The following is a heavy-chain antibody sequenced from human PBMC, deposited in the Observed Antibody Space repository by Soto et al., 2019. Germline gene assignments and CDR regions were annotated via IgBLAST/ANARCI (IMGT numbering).Heavy chain of an antibody. CDR1: GFTFRSYS. CDR3: ARAFKDFDWKNWFDP. V-gene: IGHV3-48*01. J-gene: IGHJ5*02. Sequence: PGGSLRLSCAASGFTFRSYSMNWVRQAPGKGLEWVSYISSSSSTIYYADSVKGRFTISRDNAKNSLYLQMNSLRAEDTAVYYCARAFKDFDWKNWFDPWGQGTLVTVSS. CDR2: ISSSSSTI. D-gene: IGHD3-9*01.